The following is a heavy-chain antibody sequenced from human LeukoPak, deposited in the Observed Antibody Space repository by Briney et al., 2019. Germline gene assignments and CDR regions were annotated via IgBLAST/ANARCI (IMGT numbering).Heavy chain of an antibody. J-gene: IGHJ3*02. D-gene: IGHD3-3*01. V-gene: IGHV3-23*01. Sequence: GGSLRLSCAASGFTFSSYAMSLVRQAPGKGLEWVSSISSNGRNTYYADSVKGRFTISRDNSKNTLYLQMNSLRAEDTAVYYCAKWGVVRNAFDIWGQGTMVTVSS. CDR1: GFTFSSYA. CDR2: ISSNGRNT. CDR3: AKWGVVRNAFDI.